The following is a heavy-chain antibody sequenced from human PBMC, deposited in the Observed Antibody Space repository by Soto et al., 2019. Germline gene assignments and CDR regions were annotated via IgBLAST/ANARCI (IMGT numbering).Heavy chain of an antibody. CDR2: ISYDGSNK. D-gene: IGHD2-15*01. V-gene: IGHV3-30*18. CDR3: AKKGSEGGYNYYYGMDV. CDR1: GFTFSSYG. Sequence: GGSLRLSCAASGFTFSSYGMHWVRQAPGKGLEWVAVISYDGSNKYYADSVKGRFTISRDNSKNTLYLQMNSLRAEDTAVYYCAKKGSEGGYNYYYGMDVWGQGTTVTVSS. J-gene: IGHJ6*02.